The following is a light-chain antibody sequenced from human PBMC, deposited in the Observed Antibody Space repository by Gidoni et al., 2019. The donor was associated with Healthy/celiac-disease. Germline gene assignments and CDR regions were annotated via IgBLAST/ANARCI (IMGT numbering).Light chain of an antibody. CDR2: KAS. CDR3: QQYNSYSRT. CDR1: QSISSW. Sequence: IQMTQSPSTLSASVGDRVTITCRASQSISSWLAWYQQKPGKAPKLLIYKASSLESGVPSRFSGRGSGTEFTLTISSLQPDDFATYYCQQYNSYSRTFGQGTKVEIK. J-gene: IGKJ1*01. V-gene: IGKV1-5*03.